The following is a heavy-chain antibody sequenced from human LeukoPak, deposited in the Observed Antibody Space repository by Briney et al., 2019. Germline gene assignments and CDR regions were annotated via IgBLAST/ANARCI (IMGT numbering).Heavy chain of an antibody. Sequence: GASVKVSCKASGHTFTSYDINWVRQATGQGLEWMGWMNPNSGNTGYAQKFQGRVTMTRNTSISTAYMELSSLRSEDTAVYYCARWVEVKDGALDIWGQGTMVTVSS. CDR1: GHTFTSYD. J-gene: IGHJ3*02. CDR2: MNPNSGNT. D-gene: IGHD5-24*01. CDR3: ARWVEVKDGALDI. V-gene: IGHV1-8*01.